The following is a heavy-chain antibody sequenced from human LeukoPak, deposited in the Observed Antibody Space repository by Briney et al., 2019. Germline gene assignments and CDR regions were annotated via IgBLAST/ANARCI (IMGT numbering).Heavy chain of an antibody. D-gene: IGHD4-11*01. CDR3: VRLYDDYTNGHFDS. J-gene: IGHJ4*02. V-gene: IGHV3-21*01. CDR1: GFTFSSYS. Sequence: GGSLRLSCAASGFTFSSYSMNWVRQAPGKGLEWVSSITSSSSYIYYADSVKGRFTISRDNAKNSLYLQLNSLSAEDTAVYYCVRLYDDYTNGHFDSWGQGTLVTVSS. CDR2: ITSSSSYI.